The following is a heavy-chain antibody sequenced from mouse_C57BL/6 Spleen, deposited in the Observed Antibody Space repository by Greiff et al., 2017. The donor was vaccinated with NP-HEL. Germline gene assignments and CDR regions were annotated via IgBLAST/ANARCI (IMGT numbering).Heavy chain of an antibody. CDR1: GYTFTSYW. CDR2: IDPSDSYT. J-gene: IGHJ3*01. Sequence: QVQLQQPGAELVMPGASVKLSCKASGYTFTSYWMHWVKQRPGQGLEWIGEIDPSDSYTNYNQKFKGKSTLTVDKSSSTAYIQLSSLTSEDSAVYYCAAYYSNYEGYWGKGTLVTVSA. D-gene: IGHD2-5*01. V-gene: IGHV1-69*01. CDR3: AAYYSNYEGY.